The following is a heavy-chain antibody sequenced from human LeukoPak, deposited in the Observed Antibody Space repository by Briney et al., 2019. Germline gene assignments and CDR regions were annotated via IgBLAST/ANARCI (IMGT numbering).Heavy chain of an antibody. V-gene: IGHV4-38-2*01. CDR1: GYSISSSNY. J-gene: IGHJ4*02. D-gene: IGHD3-16*02. CDR2: IYYSGST. Sequence: SDTLSLTCAVSGYSISSSNYWAWIRQPPGKGLEWIGSIYYSGSTYYNPSLKSRVTISVDTSKNQFSLKLSSVTAADTAVYYCASGDPMGDYVWGSYRSTGPFDYWGQGTLVTVSS. CDR3: ASGDPMGDYVWGSYRSTGPFDY.